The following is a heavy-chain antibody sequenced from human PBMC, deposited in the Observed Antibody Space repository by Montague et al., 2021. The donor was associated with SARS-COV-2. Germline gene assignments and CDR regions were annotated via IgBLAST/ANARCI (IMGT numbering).Heavy chain of an antibody. Sequence: SLRLSCAASGFTFSNYYMNWVRQAPGKGPEWISYISTSAYTTSYAGSVKGRFTISRDNGKNSLYLQMNSLRVEDTAVYYCTRDYRSIVGDGLDIWGQGTMVTVSS. CDR1: GFTFSNYY. CDR2: ISTSAYTT. D-gene: IGHD3-16*02. V-gene: IGHV3-48*03. CDR3: TRDYRSIVGDGLDI. J-gene: IGHJ3*02.